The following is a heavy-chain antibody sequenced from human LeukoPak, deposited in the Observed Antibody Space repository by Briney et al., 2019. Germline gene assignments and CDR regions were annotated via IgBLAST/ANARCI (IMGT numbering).Heavy chain of an antibody. D-gene: IGHD2-15*01. CDR2: IYYSGST. CDR1: GGSISSSSYY. V-gene: IGHV4-39*01. J-gene: IGHJ5*02. Sequence: SETLSLTCTVSGGSISSSSYYWGWIRQPPGKGLEWIGSIYYSGSTYYNPSLKSRVTISVDTSKNQFSLKLSSVTAADTAVYYCARRPGVLGYCSGGSCYPRGNWFDPWGQGTLVTVSS. CDR3: ARRPGVLGYCSGGSCYPRGNWFDP.